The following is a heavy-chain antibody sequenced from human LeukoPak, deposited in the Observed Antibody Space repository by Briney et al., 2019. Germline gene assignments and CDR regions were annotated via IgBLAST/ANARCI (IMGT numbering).Heavy chain of an antibody. V-gene: IGHV4-34*01. CDR1: GVSFSGYY. CDR2: INHSGST. J-gene: IGHJ3*02. CDR3: ARGIPEIPRRITMVRGVTLGAFDI. D-gene: IGHD3-10*01. Sequence: SETLSLTCAVYGVSFSGYYWSWIRQPPGKGLEWIGEINHSGSTNYNPSLKSRVTISVDTSKNQFSLKLSSVTAADTAVYHCARGIPEIPRRITMVRGVTLGAFDIWGQGTMVTVSS.